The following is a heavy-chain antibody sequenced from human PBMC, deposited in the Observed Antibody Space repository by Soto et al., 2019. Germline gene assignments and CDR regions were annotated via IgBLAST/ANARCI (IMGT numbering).Heavy chain of an antibody. CDR3: AKPQNIQLWSRGYNWFDP. CDR2: ISYDGSNK. Sequence: PGGSLRLSCAASGFTFSSYGMHWVRQAPGKGLEWVAVISYDGSNKYYADSVKGRFTISRDNSKNTLYLQMNSLRAEDTAVYYCAKPQNIQLWSRGYNWFDPWGQGTLVTVSS. J-gene: IGHJ5*02. CDR1: GFTFSSYG. V-gene: IGHV3-30*18. D-gene: IGHD5-18*01.